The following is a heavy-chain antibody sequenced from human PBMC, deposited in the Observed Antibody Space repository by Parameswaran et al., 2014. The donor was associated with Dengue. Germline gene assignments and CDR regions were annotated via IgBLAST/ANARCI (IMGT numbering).Heavy chain of an antibody. CDR2: TYYRSKWYN. J-gene: IGHJ3*02. CDR3: ARESGNHDAFDI. V-gene: IGHV6-1*01. Sequence: WIRQSPSRGLEWLGRTYYRSKWYNDYAVSVKSRITINPDTSKNQFSLQLNSVTPEDTAVYYCARESGNHDAFDIWGQGTMVTVSS.